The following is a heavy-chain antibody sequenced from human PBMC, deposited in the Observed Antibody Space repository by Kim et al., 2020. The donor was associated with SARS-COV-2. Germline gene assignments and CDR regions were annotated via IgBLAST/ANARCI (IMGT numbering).Heavy chain of an antibody. Sequence: SETLSLTCTVSGGSISSNYWSWIRQSPGKGLEWIGYIYYSGSTNYNPSLKSRVIMSVDVSKNQFSLKLSSVTAADTAVYYCARQVVTSSDWYRGDWFDP. CDR2: IYYSGST. D-gene: IGHD6-19*01. V-gene: IGHV4-59*08. CDR1: GGSISSNY. J-gene: IGHJ5*02. CDR3: ARQVVTSSDWYRGDWFDP.